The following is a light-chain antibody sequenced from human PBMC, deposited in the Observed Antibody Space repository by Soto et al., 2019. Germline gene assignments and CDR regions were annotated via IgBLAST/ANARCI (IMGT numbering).Light chain of an antibody. CDR1: HGVSGW. J-gene: IGKJ3*01. CDR2: TVS. CDR3: QQGKTFPFT. V-gene: IGKV1-12*01. Sequence: IQMTQSPSSVSASVGDTVTLSCQTSHGVSGWLAWYQQKPGKAPTLLIYTVSNLQSGVPSRFSGSCSGTDFSLTITNLQPEDFATYFCQQGKTFPFTFGPGTKVEVK.